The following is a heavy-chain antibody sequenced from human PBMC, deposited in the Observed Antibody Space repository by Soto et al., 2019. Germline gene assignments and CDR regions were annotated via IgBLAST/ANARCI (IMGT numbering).Heavy chain of an antibody. Sequence: EVHLLESGGDLVQPRGSLRLSCTASGLTFSTYAMSWVRQAPGKGLEWVSAIGGSGTGGRTYYADSVKGRFTISRDNSKNTVYLQMNSLRADDPAVYYCAKSPGGLDGYNSDYYGMDVWGQGTTVTVSS. V-gene: IGHV3-23*01. CDR3: AKSPGGLDGYNSDYYGMDV. CDR1: GLTFSTYA. CDR2: IGGSGTGGRT. J-gene: IGHJ6*02. D-gene: IGHD5-12*01.